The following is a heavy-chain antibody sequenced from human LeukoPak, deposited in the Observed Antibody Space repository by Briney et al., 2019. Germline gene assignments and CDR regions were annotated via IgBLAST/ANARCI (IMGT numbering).Heavy chain of an antibody. V-gene: IGHV3-21*01. CDR2: ISSSSSYI. J-gene: IGHJ4*02. D-gene: IGHD3-9*01. Sequence: GGSLRFSCAASGFTFSSYSMNWVRQAPGKGLEWVSSISSSSSYIYYADSVKGRFTISRDNAKNSLYLQMNSLRAEDTAVYYCARGRIYDSRPYYFDYWRQGTLVSVSS. CDR1: GFTFSSYS. CDR3: ARGRIYDSRPYYFDY.